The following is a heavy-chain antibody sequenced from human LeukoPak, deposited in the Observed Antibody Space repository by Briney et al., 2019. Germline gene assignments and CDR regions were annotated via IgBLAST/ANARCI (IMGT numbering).Heavy chain of an antibody. CDR1: GGSISSSSYY. J-gene: IGHJ4*02. CDR3: ARMGAIAGASANPDY. Sequence: SETLSLTCTVSGGSISSSSYYWGWIRQPPGTGLEWIGYIYYTGGITDYSPSLKSRVTISVDTSKNQLSLRLNSVTTADTAVYYCARMGAIAGASANPDYWGQGTLVTVSS. D-gene: IGHD4/OR15-4a*01. V-gene: IGHV4-61*05. CDR2: IYYTGGIT.